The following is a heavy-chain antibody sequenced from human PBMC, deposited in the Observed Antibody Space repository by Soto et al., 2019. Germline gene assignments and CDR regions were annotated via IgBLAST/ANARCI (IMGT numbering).Heavy chain of an antibody. CDR1: EGSIRGYY. Sequence: SETLSLTCTVSEGSIRGYYWSWTRQPPGKGLEWIGYFHYTGISNYNSSLKSRVTMSLDTSKSQFSLKLSSVSAADTAIYYCARGASNWQYFDYWGQGALVTVSS. CDR3: ARGASNWQYFDY. J-gene: IGHJ4*02. CDR2: FHYTGIS. D-gene: IGHD4-4*01. V-gene: IGHV4-59*01.